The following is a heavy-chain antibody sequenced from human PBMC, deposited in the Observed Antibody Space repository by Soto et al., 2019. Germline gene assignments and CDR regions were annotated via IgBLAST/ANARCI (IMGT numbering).Heavy chain of an antibody. CDR2: IIPIFGTA. D-gene: IGHD2-15*01. Sequence: GASVKVSCKASGGTFSCYAISWVRQAPGQGLEWMGGIIPIFGTANYAQKFQGRVTITADESTSTAYMELSSLRSEDTAVYYCARDGVGAAGFDYWVQGTLVTVSS. CDR1: GGTFSCYA. CDR3: ARDGVGAAGFDY. V-gene: IGHV1-69*13. J-gene: IGHJ4*02.